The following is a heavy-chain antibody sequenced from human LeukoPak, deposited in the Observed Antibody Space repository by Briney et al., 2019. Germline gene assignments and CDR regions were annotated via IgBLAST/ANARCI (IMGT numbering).Heavy chain of an antibody. CDR1: GFTVSSNY. J-gene: IGHJ4*02. V-gene: IGHV3-66*01. Sequence: GGSLRLSCAASGFTVSSNYMSWVRQAPGKGLEWVSVIYSGGSTYYADSVKGRFTISRDNSKNTLYLQMNSLRAEDTAVYYCAKDHDFWSGYPSYWGQGTLVTVSS. CDR3: AKDHDFWSGYPSY. D-gene: IGHD3-3*01. CDR2: IYSGGST.